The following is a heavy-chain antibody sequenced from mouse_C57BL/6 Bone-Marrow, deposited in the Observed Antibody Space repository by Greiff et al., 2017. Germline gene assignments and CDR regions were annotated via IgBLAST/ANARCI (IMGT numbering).Heavy chain of an antibody. D-gene: IGHD1-1*01. CDR2: IRNKANGYTT. Sequence: EVKLVESGGGLVQPGGSLSLSCAASGFTFTDYYMSWVRQPPGKALEWLGFIRNKANGYTTEYSASVKGRFTISRDNSPSILYLQMNALRAEDSATYYCARSHYYGSRDWYFDVWGTGTTVTVSS. J-gene: IGHJ1*03. V-gene: IGHV7-3*01. CDR3: ARSHYYGSRDWYFDV. CDR1: GFTFTDYY.